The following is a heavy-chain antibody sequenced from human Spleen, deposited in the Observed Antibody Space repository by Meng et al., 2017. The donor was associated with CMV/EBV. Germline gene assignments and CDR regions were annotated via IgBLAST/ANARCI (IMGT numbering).Heavy chain of an antibody. D-gene: IGHD2-2*01. V-gene: IGHV3-11*04. J-gene: IGHJ4*02. CDR1: GFTFSDYY. CDR3: ARVGVPAAIGY. Sequence: LSCSPPGFTFSDYYMSWIRPAPGKGLEWVSYISSSGSTIYYADSVKGRFTISRDNAKNSLYLQMNSLRAEDTAVYYCARVGVPAAIGYWGQGTLVTVSS. CDR2: ISSSGSTI.